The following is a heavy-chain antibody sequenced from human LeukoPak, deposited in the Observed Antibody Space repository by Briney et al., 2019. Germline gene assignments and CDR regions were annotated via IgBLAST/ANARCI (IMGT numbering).Heavy chain of an antibody. CDR2: INPSGGST. J-gene: IGHJ4*02. D-gene: IGHD5-24*01. CDR1: GGTFSSYT. V-gene: IGHV1-46*03. Sequence: ASVKVSCKASGGTFSSYTISWVRQAPGQGLEWMGIINPSGGSTSYAQKFQGRVTMTRDTSTSTVYMELSSLRSEDTAVYYCASFISGDSDGYPLAGSYWGQGTLVTVSS. CDR3: ASFISGDSDGYPLAGSY.